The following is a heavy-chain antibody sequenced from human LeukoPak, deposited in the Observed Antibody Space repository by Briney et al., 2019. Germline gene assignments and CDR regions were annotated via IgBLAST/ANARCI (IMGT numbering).Heavy chain of an antibody. D-gene: IGHD3-10*01. CDR3: ARGVVRGVNPYYYYYGMDV. CDR2: INHSGST. V-gene: IGHV4-34*01. CDR1: GGPFSGYY. J-gene: IGHJ6*02. Sequence: SETLSLTCAVYGGPFSGYYWSWIRQPPGKGLEWIGEINHSGSTNHNPSLKSRVTISVDTSKNQFSLKLSSVTAADTAVYYCARGVVRGVNPYYYYYGMDVWGQGTTVTVSS.